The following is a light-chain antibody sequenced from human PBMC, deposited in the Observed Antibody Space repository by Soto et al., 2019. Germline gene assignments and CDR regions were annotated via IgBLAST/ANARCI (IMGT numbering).Light chain of an antibody. CDR1: QSVSNNY. CDR3: QQRSNWPIT. V-gene: IGKV3D-20*02. J-gene: IGKJ5*01. CDR2: GAS. Sequence: ERVMTQSPATLSVSPVERATLSCMASQSVSNNYLAWYQQKPGQAPRLLIYGASNRATGIPDRFSGSGSGTDFTLTISRLGPEDFAVYYCQQRSNWPITFGQGTRLEIK.